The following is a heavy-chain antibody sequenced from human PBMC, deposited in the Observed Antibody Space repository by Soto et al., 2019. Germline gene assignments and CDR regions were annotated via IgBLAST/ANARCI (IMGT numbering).Heavy chain of an antibody. CDR1: GGSISSGGYY. Sequence: NPSETLSLTCTVSGGSISSGGYYWSWIRQHPGKGLEWIGYIYYSGSTYYNPSLKSRVTISVDTSKNQFSLKLSSVTAADTAVYYCARVAGNWLDPWGQGTLVTVSS. V-gene: IGHV4-31*03. J-gene: IGHJ5*02. D-gene: IGHD3-10*01. CDR3: ARVAGNWLDP. CDR2: IYYSGST.